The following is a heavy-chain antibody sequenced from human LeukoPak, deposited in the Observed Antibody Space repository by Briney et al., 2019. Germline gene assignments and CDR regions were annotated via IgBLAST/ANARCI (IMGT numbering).Heavy chain of an antibody. V-gene: IGHV3-21*01. CDR1: GVTFSDSA. CDR2: ISSSGSYI. CDR3: ARGAGTIFGEYYYYMDV. Sequence: GGSLRLSCAASGVTFSDSAMTWVRQVPVKGLEWVSSISSSGSYIYYADSVKGRFTISRDNAKNSLYLQMNSLRADDTAVYHCARGAGTIFGEYYYYMDVWGKGTAVTVCS. J-gene: IGHJ6*03. D-gene: IGHD3-3*01.